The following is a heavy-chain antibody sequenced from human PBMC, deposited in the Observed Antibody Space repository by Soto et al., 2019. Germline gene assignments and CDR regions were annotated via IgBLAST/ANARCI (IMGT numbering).Heavy chain of an antibody. CDR2: ISYDGSNK. J-gene: IGHJ4*02. CDR3: ARDGLLGYFAY. D-gene: IGHD3-16*01. CDR1: GFTFSSYA. Sequence: GGSLRLSCAASGFTFSSYAMHWVRQAPGKGLEWVAVISYDGSNKYYADSVKGRFTISRDNSKNTLYLQMNSLRAEDTAVYYCARDGLLGYFAYWGQGTLVTVDS. V-gene: IGHV3-30-3*01.